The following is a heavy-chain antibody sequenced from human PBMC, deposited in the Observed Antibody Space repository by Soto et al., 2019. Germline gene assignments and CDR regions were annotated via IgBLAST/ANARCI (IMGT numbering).Heavy chain of an antibody. CDR2: LIPYNGDR. Sequence: VQESCRSAADTMTSDGSIWVLQATGQGLEWMGLLIPYNGDRIYAQKFQGRVILTTDTATNTAYMELGSLRSDDTAVYYCVSDESSGYRGCWDTWGQGTLVTVSS. J-gene: IGHJ5*02. D-gene: IGHD5-12*01. V-gene: IGHV1-18*01. CDR1: ADTMTSDG. CDR3: VSDESSGYRGCWDT.